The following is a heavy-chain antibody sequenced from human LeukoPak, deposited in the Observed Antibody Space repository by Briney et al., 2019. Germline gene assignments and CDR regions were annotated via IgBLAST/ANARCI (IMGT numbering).Heavy chain of an antibody. CDR2: ISSSSSNM. CDR3: ASLSSSDWYVDY. CDR1: GFTFSSYS. D-gene: IGHD6-19*01. Sequence: GGSLRLSCAASGFTFSSYSMNWVRQAPGKGLEWLSYISSSSSNMYYADSVKGRFAISRDNAENSLYLQMSSLGDDDTAVYYCASLSSSDWYVDYWGQGTLVTVSS. J-gene: IGHJ4*02. V-gene: IGHV3-48*02.